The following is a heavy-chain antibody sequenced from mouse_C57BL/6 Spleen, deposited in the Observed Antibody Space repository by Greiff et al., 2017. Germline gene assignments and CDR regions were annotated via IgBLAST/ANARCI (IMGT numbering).Heavy chain of an antibody. CDR1: GYAFSSSW. CDR2: IYPGDGDT. V-gene: IGHV1-82*01. Sequence: VQLVESGPELVKPGASVKISCKASGYAFSSSWMNWVKQRPGKGLEWIGRIYPGDGDTNYNGKFKGKATLTADKSSSTASMQLSSLTSEDSAVYFCARSSFPYYFDYWGQGTTLTVSS. J-gene: IGHJ2*01. CDR3: ARSSFPYYFDY.